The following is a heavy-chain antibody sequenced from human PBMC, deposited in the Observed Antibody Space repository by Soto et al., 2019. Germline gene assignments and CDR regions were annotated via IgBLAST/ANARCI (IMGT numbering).Heavy chain of an antibody. V-gene: IGHV4-59*01. CDR3: ESAFSGYYYTDAFDI. CDR1: GVSISSYY. D-gene: IGHD3-22*01. Sequence: ETLSPSCPISGVSISSYYWSGIRQPAGKGLEWIGYIYYSGSTNYNPSLKSRVTISVDTSKNQFSLNLSSVTAADTAVYYCESAFSGYYYTDAFDIWGQGTMVTVSS. J-gene: IGHJ3*02. CDR2: IYYSGST.